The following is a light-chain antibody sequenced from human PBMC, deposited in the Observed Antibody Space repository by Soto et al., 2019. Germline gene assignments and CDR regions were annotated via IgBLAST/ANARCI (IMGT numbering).Light chain of an antibody. CDR2: EVS. J-gene: IGLJ1*01. V-gene: IGLV2-14*01. CDR3: RSYTSSSTLDV. CDR1: SRDVGSYNY. Sequence: QSVLTQPASVSGSPGQSITISCTGTSRDVGSYNYVSWYQQHPDKAPKLMIYEVSNRPSGVSNRFSDSKSAKTDSLTISGRQAEDLADYYCRSYTSSSTLDVFGTGTKVTVL.